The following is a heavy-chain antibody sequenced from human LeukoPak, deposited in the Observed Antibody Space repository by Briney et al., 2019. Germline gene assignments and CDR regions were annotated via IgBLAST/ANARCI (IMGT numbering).Heavy chain of an antibody. CDR2: IYSDNT. Sequence: GGSLRLSCTVSGFTVSSNSMSWVRQAPGKGLEWVSFIYSDNTHYSDSVKGRFTISRDNSKNTLYLQMNSLRAEDTAVYYCARRAGAYSHPYDYWGQGTLVTDSS. D-gene: IGHD4/OR15-4a*01. J-gene: IGHJ4*02. V-gene: IGHV3-53*01. CDR3: ARRAGAYSHPYDY. CDR1: GFTVSSNS.